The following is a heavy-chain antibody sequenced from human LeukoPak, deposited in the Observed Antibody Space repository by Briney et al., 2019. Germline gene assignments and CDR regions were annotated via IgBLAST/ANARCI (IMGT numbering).Heavy chain of an antibody. V-gene: IGHV4-39*01. J-gene: IGHJ3*02. D-gene: IGHD4-23*01. CDR1: GGSISSSSYY. CDR2: IYYSGST. Sequence: KSSETLSLTCTVSGGSISSSSYYWGWIRQPPGKGLEWIGSIYYSGSTYYNPSLKSRVTISVDTSKNQFSLKLSSVTAADTAVYYCARRPSKDYGGNSYAFDIWGQGTMVTVSS. CDR3: ARRPSKDYGGNSYAFDI.